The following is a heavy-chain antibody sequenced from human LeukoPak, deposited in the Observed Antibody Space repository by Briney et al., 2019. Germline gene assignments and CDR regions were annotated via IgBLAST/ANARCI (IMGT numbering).Heavy chain of an antibody. V-gene: IGHV1-18*01. Sequence: GASVKVSCKASGGTFSSYAISWVRQAPGQGLEWMGWISAYNGNTNYAQKLQGRVTMTTDTSTSTAYMELRSLRSDDTAVYYCARVVAEGAFDYWGQGTLVTVSS. CDR3: ARVVAEGAFDY. D-gene: IGHD5-12*01. CDR1: GGTFSSYA. J-gene: IGHJ4*02. CDR2: ISAYNGNT.